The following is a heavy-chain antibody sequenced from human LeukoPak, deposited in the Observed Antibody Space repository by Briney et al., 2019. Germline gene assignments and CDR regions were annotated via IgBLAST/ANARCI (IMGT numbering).Heavy chain of an antibody. V-gene: IGHV4-38-2*01. CDR1: GYSISGGYH. D-gene: IGHD4-17*01. CDR2: LYYSGSN. Sequence: SETLSLTCGVSGYSISGGYHWAWIRQPPGKGLEWIASLYYSGSNYYNPSLKSRVTMSVDTSKNQFSLKLSSLTAADTAVYYCARLSTTVNPNAFDIWGQGTMVTVSS. CDR3: ARLSTTVNPNAFDI. J-gene: IGHJ3*02.